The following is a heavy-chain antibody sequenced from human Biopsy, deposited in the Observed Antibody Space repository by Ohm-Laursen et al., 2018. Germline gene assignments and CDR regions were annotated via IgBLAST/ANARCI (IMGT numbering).Heavy chain of an antibody. CDR1: GFTVSNKY. D-gene: IGHD3-3*01. J-gene: IGHJ6*02. CDR3: VRASIFGVATSGFYYYGMDV. V-gene: IGHV3-53*01. Sequence: SLRLSCAASGFTVSNKYMSWVRQAPGKGLEWVSVIYTGGTTHYADSVRGRFTISRDNSKNTLYLQMNSLRAEDTAVYYCVRASIFGVATSGFYYYGMDVWGQGTTVTVSS. CDR2: IYTGGTT.